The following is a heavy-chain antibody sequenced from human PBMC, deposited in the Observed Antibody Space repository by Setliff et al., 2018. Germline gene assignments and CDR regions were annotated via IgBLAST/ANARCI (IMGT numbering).Heavy chain of an antibody. CDR3: AKERYFDWFFEN. CDR2: VHASGSP. J-gene: IGHJ4*02. D-gene: IGHD3-9*01. Sequence: SETVSLTCTVSGGSIRSGSFYWSWIRQSAEKGLEWIGRVHASGSPNYNPSFKGRVTISLDTSTNQFSLNLNSVTAADTAVYYCAKERYFDWFFENWGQGTLVTVSS. CDR1: GGSIRSGSFY. V-gene: IGHV4-61*02.